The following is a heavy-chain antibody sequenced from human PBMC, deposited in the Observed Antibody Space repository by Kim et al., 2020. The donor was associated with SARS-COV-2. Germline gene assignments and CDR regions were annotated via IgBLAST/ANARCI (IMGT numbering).Heavy chain of an antibody. CDR3: ARTYNGTYY. CDR1: GFTFSSYA. J-gene: IGHJ6*01. D-gene: IGHD2-8*01. V-gene: IGHV3-30*04. CDR2: ISYDGSNK. Sequence: GGSLRLSCSASGFTFSSYAMHWVRQAPGKGLEWLAVISYDGSNKYYADSVKGRFTISRDNSKNTLYLQMNNLRAEDTAAYYCARTYNGTYY.